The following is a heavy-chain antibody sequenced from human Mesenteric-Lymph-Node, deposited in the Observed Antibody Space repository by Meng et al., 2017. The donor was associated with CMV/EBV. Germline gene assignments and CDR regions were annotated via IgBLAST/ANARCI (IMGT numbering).Heavy chain of an antibody. V-gene: IGHV3-30*02. CDR2: IRFSGTNE. CDR1: GFTFSDYG. Sequence: GESLKISRAASGFTFSDYGMYWVRQAPGKGLEWVAFIRFSGTNEYYADSVKGRLTISRDNAKNSLYLQMNSLRAEDTALYYCARDSCGGDCYLDYWGQGTLVTVSS. D-gene: IGHD2-21*01. CDR3: ARDSCGGDCYLDY. J-gene: IGHJ4*02.